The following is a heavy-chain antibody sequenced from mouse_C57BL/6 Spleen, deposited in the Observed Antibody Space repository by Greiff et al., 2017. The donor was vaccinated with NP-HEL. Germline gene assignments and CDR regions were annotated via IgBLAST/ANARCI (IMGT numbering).Heavy chain of an antibody. Sequence: QVQLQQSGAELVRPGASVKLSCKASGYTFTDYYINWVKQRPGQGLEWIARIYPGSGNTYYNEKFKGKATLTAEKSSSTAYMQLSSLTSEDSAVYFCAIPYYGSSYWYFDVWGTGTTVTVSS. CDR2: IYPGSGNT. D-gene: IGHD1-1*01. CDR1: GYTFTDYY. V-gene: IGHV1-76*01. J-gene: IGHJ1*03. CDR3: AIPYYGSSYWYFDV.